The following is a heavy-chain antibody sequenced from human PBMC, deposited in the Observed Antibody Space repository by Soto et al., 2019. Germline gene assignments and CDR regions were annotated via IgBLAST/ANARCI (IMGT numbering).Heavy chain of an antibody. V-gene: IGHV4-59*01. CDR1: CCSILSYC. J-gene: IGHJ3*02. D-gene: IGHD3-22*01. CDR2: MYYSGTT. CDR3: AGAGWYYYDSSGAHHDAYDI. Sequence: QVQLQESGPGLFKPSETLSLTCTVSCCSILSYCWSCIRQPPGKGLEWIGYMYYSGTTSYHPSLTSLVTISVAASQNQSSLRLSSVTAADTAVYYCAGAGWYYYDSSGAHHDAYDIWGQGTMVTVYS.